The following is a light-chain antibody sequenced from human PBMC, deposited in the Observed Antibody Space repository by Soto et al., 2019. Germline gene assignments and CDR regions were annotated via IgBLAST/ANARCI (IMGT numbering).Light chain of an antibody. Sequence: EIVLTQSPGTLSLSPGERATLSCRASQSVSSSYLAWYQQKPGQAPRLLFYGASSRATGIPDRFGGSGSGTDFTLIISRLEPEDFAVYYCQQYGSSPYTFGQGTKLEIK. V-gene: IGKV3-20*01. CDR1: QSVSSSY. CDR2: GAS. CDR3: QQYGSSPYT. J-gene: IGKJ2*01.